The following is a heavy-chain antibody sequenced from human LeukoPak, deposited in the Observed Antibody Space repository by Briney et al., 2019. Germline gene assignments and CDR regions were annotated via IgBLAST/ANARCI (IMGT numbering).Heavy chain of an antibody. J-gene: IGHJ4*02. CDR1: GFTFSSYA. CDR3: ASPGAYY. Sequence: GGSLTLSSAASGFTFSSYAMHWVRQPPGKGLEYVSAISSNGGSTYYANSVKGRFTISRDNSKNTLYLQMGSLRPEDMAVYYCASPGAYYWGERPLVTVSS. CDR2: ISSNGGST. V-gene: IGHV3-64*01.